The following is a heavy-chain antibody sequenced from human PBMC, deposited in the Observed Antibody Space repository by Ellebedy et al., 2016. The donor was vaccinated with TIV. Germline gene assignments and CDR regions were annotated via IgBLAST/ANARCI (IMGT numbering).Heavy chain of an antibody. Sequence: PGGFLRLSCAASGFTFSDYYMTWIRQAPGKGLEWVSYISNSGFNINYADSVKVRFTISRDNSKNSLYLQMNSLRTEDSALYYCAKAIMDVWGQGTTVTVSS. CDR3: AKAIMDV. J-gene: IGHJ6*02. CDR2: ISNSGFNI. CDR1: GFTFSDYY. V-gene: IGHV3-11*01.